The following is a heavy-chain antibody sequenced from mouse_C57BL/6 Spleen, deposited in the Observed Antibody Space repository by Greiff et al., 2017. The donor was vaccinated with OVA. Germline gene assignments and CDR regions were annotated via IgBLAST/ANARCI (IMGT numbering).Heavy chain of an antibody. V-gene: IGHV1-80*01. CDR2: IYPGDGDT. CDR3: AREEMGTPDY. CDR1: GYAFSSYW. J-gene: IGHJ2*01. Sequence: QVQLKESGAELVKPGASVKISCKASGYAFSSYWMNWVKQRPGKGLEWIGQIYPGDGDTNYNGKFKGKATLTADKSSSTAYMQLSSLTSEDSAVYFCAREEMGTPDYWGQGTTLTVSS. D-gene: IGHD2-3*01.